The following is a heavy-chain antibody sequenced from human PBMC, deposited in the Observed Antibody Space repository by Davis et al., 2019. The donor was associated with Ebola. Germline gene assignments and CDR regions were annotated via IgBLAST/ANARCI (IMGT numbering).Heavy chain of an antibody. J-gene: IGHJ1*01. V-gene: IGHV4-34*01. CDR1: AGSPSGYY. CDR2: INHSGST. CDR3: AREDFDSSGYYYAGLDH. D-gene: IGHD3-22*01. Sequence: MPSETLSLTCAVYAGSPSGYYWSWIRQLPGKGLEWIGEINHSGSTYYNPSLKTRVTISVDTSKNQFSLKVFSVTATDTAVYYCAREDFDSSGYYYAGLDHWGQGSLVTVSS.